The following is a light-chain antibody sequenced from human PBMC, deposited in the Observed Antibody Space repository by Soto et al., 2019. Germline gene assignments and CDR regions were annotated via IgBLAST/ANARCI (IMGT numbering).Light chain of an antibody. CDR3: QQYDNLPGIT. CDR1: QDISNY. Sequence: DIQMTQSPSSLSASVGDRVTITCQASQDISNYLNWYQQKPGKAPKSLIYDASNLETGVPSRFSGSGSGTDCTFTISSLQSKDIATYYCQQYDNLPGITFGPGTKVHI. J-gene: IGKJ3*01. V-gene: IGKV1-33*01. CDR2: DAS.